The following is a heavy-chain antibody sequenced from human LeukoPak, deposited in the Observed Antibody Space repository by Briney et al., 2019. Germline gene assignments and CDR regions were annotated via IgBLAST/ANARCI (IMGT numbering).Heavy chain of an antibody. V-gene: IGHV4-59*08. CDR1: GGSISSYY. CDR2: IYYSGST. CDR3: ARQPGYSSSWYDY. D-gene: IGHD6-13*01. J-gene: IGHJ4*02. Sequence: SETLSLTCTVSGGSISSYYWSWIRQPPGKGLEWIGYIYYSGSTNYNPSLKSRVTISVDTSKNKFSLKLSTVTAADTAVYYCARQPGYSSSWYDYWGQGTLVTVSS.